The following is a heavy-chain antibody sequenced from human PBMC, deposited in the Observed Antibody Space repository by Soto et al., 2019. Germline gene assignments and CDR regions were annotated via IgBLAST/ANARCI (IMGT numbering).Heavy chain of an antibody. CDR2: IYYSGST. CDR1: GGSMSNYY. Sequence: PSETLSLTCTVSGGSMSNYYWSWIRQPPWKGLEWIGYIYYSGSTNYNPSLKSRVTISLDTSKNQFSLNLSSVTAADAAVYYCARRFCSGASCPNWFDPWGQGTLVTVS. V-gene: IGHV4-59*08. J-gene: IGHJ5*02. CDR3: ARRFCSGASCPNWFDP. D-gene: IGHD2-15*01.